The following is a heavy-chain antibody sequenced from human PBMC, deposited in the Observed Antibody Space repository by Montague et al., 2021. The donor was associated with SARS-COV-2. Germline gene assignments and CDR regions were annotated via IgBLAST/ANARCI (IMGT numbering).Heavy chain of an antibody. D-gene: IGHD3-22*01. CDR2: IYSGGSST. CDR1: GFTFSNSA. CDR3: AKTHRYYNRNFDY. V-gene: IGHV3-23*03. Sequence: SLRLSCAASGFTFSNSAMSWVRQAPGKGLEWVSIIYSGGSSTYYADSVKGRFTISRDNSKNTLYLQMNSMIAEDTAVYYCAKTHRYYNRNFDYWGQGTLVTVSS. J-gene: IGHJ4*02.